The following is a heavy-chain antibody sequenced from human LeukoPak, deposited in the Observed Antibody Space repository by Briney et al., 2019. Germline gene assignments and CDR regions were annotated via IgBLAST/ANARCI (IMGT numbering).Heavy chain of an antibody. J-gene: IGHJ4*02. D-gene: IGHD6-19*01. CDR2: IYYSGST. V-gene: IGHV4-59*01. CDR3: ARAVAVYSFDY. Sequence: SETLSLTCTVSGGSISSYYWSWIRLPPGKGLEWIGYIYYSGSTNYNPSLKSRVTISVDTSKNQFSLKLSSVTAADTAVYYCARAVAVYSFDYWGQGTLVTVSS. CDR1: GGSISSYY.